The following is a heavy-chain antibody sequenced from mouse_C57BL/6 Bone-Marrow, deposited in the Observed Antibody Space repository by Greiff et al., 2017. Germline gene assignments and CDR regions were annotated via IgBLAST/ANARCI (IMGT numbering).Heavy chain of an antibody. CDR1: GYTFTSYG. J-gene: IGHJ2*01. D-gene: IGHD1-1*01. Sequence: LVRPGSSVKMSCKTSGYTFTSYGINWVKQRPGQGLEWIGYIYIGNGYTEYNEKFKGKATLTSDTSSSTAYMQLSSLTSEDSAIYFCASHYYGSSYPLGYWGQGTTLTVSS. CDR2: IYIGNGYT. V-gene: IGHV1-58*01. CDR3: ASHYYGSSYPLGY.